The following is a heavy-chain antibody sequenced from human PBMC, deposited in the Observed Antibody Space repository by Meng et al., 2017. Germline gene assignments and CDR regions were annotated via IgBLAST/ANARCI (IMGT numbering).Heavy chain of an antibody. Sequence: ITVEEQVLMLGGPTDHLALTWTFSGSSLRSRGGGVGWIRQRPGKALGLLALVYLDDDNRSSPSLKSRLPITKDTSENQVALTLTNMDPVDTATYYCVHRVPYYYNGRGFDYWGQGTLVTVSS. V-gene: IGHV2-5*02. CDR1: GSSLRSRGGG. D-gene: IGHD3-10*01. CDR3: VHRVPYYYNGRGFDY. J-gene: IGHJ4*02. CDR2: VYLDDDN.